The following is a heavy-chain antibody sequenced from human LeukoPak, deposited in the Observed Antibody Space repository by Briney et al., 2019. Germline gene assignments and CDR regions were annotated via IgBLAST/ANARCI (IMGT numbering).Heavy chain of an antibody. Sequence: GGSLRLSCAASGFTFSSYAMHWVRQAPGKGLEWVAVISYDGSNKYYADSVKGRFTISRDNSKNTLYLQMNSLRAEDTAVYYCARDPTYYYDSSGYFGPFDYWGQGTLVTVSS. CDR1: GFTFSSYA. CDR2: ISYDGSNK. J-gene: IGHJ4*02. D-gene: IGHD3-22*01. CDR3: ARDPTYYYDSSGYFGPFDY. V-gene: IGHV3-30-3*01.